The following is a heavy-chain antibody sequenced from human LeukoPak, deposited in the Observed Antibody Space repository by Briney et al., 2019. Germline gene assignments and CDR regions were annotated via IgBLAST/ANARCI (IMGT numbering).Heavy chain of an antibody. CDR2: IYYSGST. V-gene: IGHV4-59*01. Sequence: SETLSPTCTVSGGSISSYYWSWIRQPPGKGLEWIGYIYYSGSTNYNPSLKSRVTISVDTSKNQFSLKLSSVTAADTAVYYCARVEQQLVHFGDWGQGTLVTVSS. D-gene: IGHD6-13*01. CDR1: GGSISSYY. CDR3: ARVEQQLVHFGD. J-gene: IGHJ4*02.